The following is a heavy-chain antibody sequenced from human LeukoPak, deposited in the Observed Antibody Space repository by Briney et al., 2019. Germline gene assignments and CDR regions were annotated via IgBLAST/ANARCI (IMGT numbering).Heavy chain of an antibody. CDR1: GGSFSGYY. J-gene: IGHJ4*02. CDR3: AREGIAARWRALDY. V-gene: IGHV4-34*01. D-gene: IGHD6-6*01. CDR2: INHSGST. Sequence: SETLSLTCAVYGGSFSGYYWSWIRQPPGKGLEWIGEINHSGSTNYNPSLKSRVTISVATSKNQFSLKLSSVTAADTAVYYCAREGIAARWRALDYSGQGTLATVSS.